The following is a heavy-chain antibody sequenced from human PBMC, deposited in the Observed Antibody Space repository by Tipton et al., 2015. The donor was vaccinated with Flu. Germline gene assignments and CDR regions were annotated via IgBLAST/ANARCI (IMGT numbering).Heavy chain of an antibody. V-gene: IGHV1-8*01. Sequence: QLVQSGAEVKKPGASMKVSCKASGYTFTSYDINWVRQATGQGLEWMGWMNPNSGNTGYAQKFQGRVTMTRNTSISTAYMELSSLRSEDTAVYYCARAPGPSSSFFYCYGMDVWGQGTPVTVSS. D-gene: IGHD6-6*01. CDR1: GYTFTSYD. CDR2: MNPNSGNT. CDR3: ARAPGPSSSFFYCYGMDV. J-gene: IGHJ6*02.